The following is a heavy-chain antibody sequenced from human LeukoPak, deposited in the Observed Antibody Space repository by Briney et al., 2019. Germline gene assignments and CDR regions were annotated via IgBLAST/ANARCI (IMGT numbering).Heavy chain of an antibody. CDR3: AREAEYSSSHLNY. CDR2: INHSGST. J-gene: IGHJ4*02. V-gene: IGHV4-34*01. D-gene: IGHD6-6*01. Sequence: SETLSLTCAVYGGSFSGYYWSWTRQPPGKGLEWIGEINHSGSTNYNPSLKSRVTISVDTSKNQFSLKLSSVTAADTAVYYCAREAEYSSSHLNYWGQGTLVTVSS. CDR1: GGSFSGYY.